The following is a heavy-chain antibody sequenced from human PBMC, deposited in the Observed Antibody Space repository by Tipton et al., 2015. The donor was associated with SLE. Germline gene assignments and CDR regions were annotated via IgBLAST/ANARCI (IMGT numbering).Heavy chain of an antibody. CDR1: GGSFSGYY. CDR3: ARHFSGSYSFDY. CDR2: INHSGST. Sequence: TLSLTCAVYGGSFSGYYWSWIRQPPGKGLEWIGEINHSGSTNYNPSLKSPVTISVDMSKNQVSLKLSSVTAADTALYYCARHFSGSYSFDYWGQGKLVTVSS. J-gene: IGHJ4*02. V-gene: IGHV4-34*01. D-gene: IGHD1-26*01.